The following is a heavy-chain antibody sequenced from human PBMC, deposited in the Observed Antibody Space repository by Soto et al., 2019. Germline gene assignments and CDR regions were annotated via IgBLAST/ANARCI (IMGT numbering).Heavy chain of an antibody. V-gene: IGHV4-39*01. CDR1: GGSISSSSYY. D-gene: IGHD6-13*01. CDR2: IYYSGST. J-gene: IGHJ5*02. Sequence: PSETLSLTCTVSGGSISSSSYYWGWIRQPPGKGLEWIGSIYYSGSTYYNPSLKSRVTISVDTSKNQFSLKLSSVTAADTAVYYCARQSSSWSPARRPFDPWGQGTLVTVSS. CDR3: ARQSSSWSPARRPFDP.